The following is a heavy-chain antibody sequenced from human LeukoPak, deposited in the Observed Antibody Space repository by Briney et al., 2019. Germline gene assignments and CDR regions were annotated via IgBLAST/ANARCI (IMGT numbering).Heavy chain of an antibody. CDR2: IIPVHSRT. J-gene: IGHJ4*02. CDR3: ARALGVVSDSALDS. Sequence: GASVKVSCKPSGGTLSIYSISWVRLAPGRGLAWLGRIIPVHSRTNYAQNFQGRVIITADESTDTVFLQLSSLRSDDTAVYYCARALGVVSDSALDSWGQGTLVTVSS. D-gene: IGHD2-21*01. V-gene: IGHV1-69*11. CDR1: GGTLSIYS.